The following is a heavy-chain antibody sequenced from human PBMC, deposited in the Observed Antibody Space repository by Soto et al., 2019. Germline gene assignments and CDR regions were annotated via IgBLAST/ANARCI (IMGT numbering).Heavy chain of an antibody. CDR3: ARDRDEQQLVSYYGMDV. D-gene: IGHD6-13*01. J-gene: IGHJ6*02. Sequence: SETLSLTCAVYGGSFSGYYWSWIRQPPGKGLEWIGEINHSGSTNYNPSLKSRVTISVDTSKNQFSLKLSSVTAADTAVYYCARDRDEQQLVSYYGMDVWGQGTTVTVSS. CDR1: GGSFSGYY. CDR2: INHSGST. V-gene: IGHV4-34*01.